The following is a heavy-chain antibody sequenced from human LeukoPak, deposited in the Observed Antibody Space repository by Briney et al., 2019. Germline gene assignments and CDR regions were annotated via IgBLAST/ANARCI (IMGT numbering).Heavy chain of an antibody. CDR3: AVKVAARPLGYFQH. D-gene: IGHD6-6*01. J-gene: IGHJ1*01. Sequence: ASVKVSCKASGYTFTSYGISWVRQAPGQGLEWMGWISAYNGNTNYAQKLQGRVTMTTDTSTSTAYMELRSLRSDDTAVYYCAVKVAARPLGYFQHWGQGTLVTVSS. V-gene: IGHV1-18*01. CDR1: GYTFTSYG. CDR2: ISAYNGNT.